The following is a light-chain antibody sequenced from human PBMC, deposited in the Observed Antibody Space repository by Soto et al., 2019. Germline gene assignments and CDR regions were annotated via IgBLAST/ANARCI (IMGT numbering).Light chain of an antibody. V-gene: IGLV1-40*01. CDR1: SSNIGAGYD. J-gene: IGLJ2*01. CDR3: QSYDSSLSVI. CDR2: VNI. Sequence: QSVLTQPPSVSGAPGQTITISCTGASSNIGAGYDVHWYQQLPGTAPKLLLYVNINRPSGVPDPFSASRSDSSASLAITGLQAEDEADYYCQSYDSSLSVIFGGGTKLTVL.